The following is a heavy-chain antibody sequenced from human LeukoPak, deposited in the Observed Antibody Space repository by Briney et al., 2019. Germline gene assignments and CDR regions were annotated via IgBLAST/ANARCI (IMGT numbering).Heavy chain of an antibody. V-gene: IGHV3-49*04. CDR2: IRSKAYGGTT. CDR3: TSPQGPSSGYSDAFDI. J-gene: IGHJ3*02. CDR1: GFTFGDYA. Sequence: GGSLRLSCTASGFTFGDYAMSWVRQAPGKGLEWVGFIRSKAYGGTTEYAASVKGRFTISRDDSKSIAYLQMNSLKTEDTAVYYCTSPQGPSSGYSDAFDIWGQGTMVTVSS. D-gene: IGHD3-22*01.